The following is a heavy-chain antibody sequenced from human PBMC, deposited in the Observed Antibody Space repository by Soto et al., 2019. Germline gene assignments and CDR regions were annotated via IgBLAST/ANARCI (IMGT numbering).Heavy chain of an antibody. CDR2: ISDAGDP. V-gene: IGHV3-13*05. Sequence: EVQLVESGGGLVQPGGSLRLSCEASGFTFRNYDMHWVRQGTGKGLEWVSGISDAGDPDYADSVEGRFTISRENAQNSFFLQMTSLRVGDTAVYYCARTDRDFYGLDVWGQGTTVIVSS. J-gene: IGHJ6*02. CDR3: ARTDRDFYGLDV. CDR1: GFTFRNYD.